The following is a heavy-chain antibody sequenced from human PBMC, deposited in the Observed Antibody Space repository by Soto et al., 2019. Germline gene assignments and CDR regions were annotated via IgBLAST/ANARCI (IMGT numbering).Heavy chain of an antibody. D-gene: IGHD4-17*01. CDR1: GFSLSTSGVG. CDR2: IYWNDDK. CDR3: AHRRPHDYGGNSGGTHFDY. J-gene: IGHJ4*02. Sequence: GSGPTLVNPTQTLTLTCTFSGFSLSTSGVGVGWIRQPPGKALEWLALIYWNDDKRYSPSLKSRLTITKDTSKNQVVLTMTNMDPVDTATYYCAHRRPHDYGGNSGGTHFDYWGQGTLVTVSS. V-gene: IGHV2-5*01.